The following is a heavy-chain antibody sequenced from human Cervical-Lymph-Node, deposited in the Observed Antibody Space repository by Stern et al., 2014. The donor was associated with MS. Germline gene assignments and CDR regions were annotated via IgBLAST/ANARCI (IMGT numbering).Heavy chain of an antibody. D-gene: IGHD4-17*01. Sequence: QLQLQESGPGLVKPSQTLSLTCTVSGGSISSGGYYWSWIRQHPGKGLEWIGYIHHRGNTYYTPSLKTRLIISVHPSKNQVSLTLSPVTAADTAVYYCARDSGALTTVTTGSIDYWGQGTLVTVSS. CDR3: ARDSGALTTVTTGSIDY. J-gene: IGHJ4*02. V-gene: IGHV4-31*03. CDR1: GGSISSGGYY. CDR2: IHHRGNT.